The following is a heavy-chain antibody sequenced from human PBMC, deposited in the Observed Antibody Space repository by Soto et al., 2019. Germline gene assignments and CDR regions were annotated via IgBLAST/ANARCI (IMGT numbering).Heavy chain of an antibody. CDR3: ARESGTRDNWFDP. D-gene: IGHD1-7*01. CDR1: GGSISSGGYY. J-gene: IGHJ5*02. CDR2: IYYSGST. Sequence: PSETLSLTCTVSGGSISSGGYYWSWIRQHPGKGLEWIGYIYYSGSTYYNPSLKSRVTISVDTSKNQFSLKLSSVTAADTAVYYCARESGTRDNWFDPWGQGTLVTVSS. V-gene: IGHV4-31*03.